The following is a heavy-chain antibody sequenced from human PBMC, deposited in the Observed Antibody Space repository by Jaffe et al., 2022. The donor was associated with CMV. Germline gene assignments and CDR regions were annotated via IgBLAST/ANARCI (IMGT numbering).Heavy chain of an antibody. CDR3: AKGHDYGDYPMWYYYYYMDV. J-gene: IGHJ6*03. Sequence: EVQLVESGGGLVQPGGSLRLSCAASGFTFSSYAMSWVRQAPGKGLEWVSAISGSGGSTYYADSVKGRFTISRDNSKNTLYLQMNSLRAEDTAVYYCAKGHDYGDYPMWYYYYYMDVWGKGTTVTVSS. V-gene: IGHV3-23*04. CDR2: ISGSGGST. CDR1: GFTFSSYA. D-gene: IGHD4-17*01.